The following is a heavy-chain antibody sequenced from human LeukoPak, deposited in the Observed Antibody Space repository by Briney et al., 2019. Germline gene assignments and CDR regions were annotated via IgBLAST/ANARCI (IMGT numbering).Heavy chain of an antibody. Sequence: PGASVTVSCKASGYTFADSFIHWVRQAPGQGLEWMGWINPKSGGTNYAQKFQGRVTMTRDTSISTAYMELSSLRSEDTAVYYCARGYFWSGYYSVYYYYYMDVWGKGTTVTVSS. V-gene: IGHV1-2*02. CDR3: ARGYFWSGYYSVYYYYYMDV. CDR1: GYTFADSF. J-gene: IGHJ6*03. CDR2: INPKSGGT. D-gene: IGHD3-3*01.